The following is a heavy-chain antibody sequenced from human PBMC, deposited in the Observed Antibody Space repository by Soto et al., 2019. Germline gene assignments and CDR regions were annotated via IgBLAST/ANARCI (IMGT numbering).Heavy chain of an antibody. CDR3: AREQYSYGSYYYYGMDV. V-gene: IGHV1-69*13. Sequence: ASVKVSCKASGGTFSSYAISWVRQAPGQGLEWMGGIIPIFGTANYAQKFQGRVTITADESTSTAYMELSSLRSEDTAVYYCAREQYSYGSYYYYGMDVWGQGTTVTVSS. CDR2: IIPIFGTA. D-gene: IGHD5-18*01. CDR1: GGTFSSYA. J-gene: IGHJ6*02.